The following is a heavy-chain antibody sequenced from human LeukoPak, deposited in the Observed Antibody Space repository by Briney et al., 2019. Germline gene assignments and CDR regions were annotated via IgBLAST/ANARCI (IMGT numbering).Heavy chain of an antibody. CDR2: IYYSGST. D-gene: IGHD3-22*01. CDR3: ARGGPGSGYHYFLDY. J-gene: IGHJ4*02. CDR1: GGSISSYY. Sequence: SETLSLTCTVSGGSISSYYWSWIRQPPGKGLEWIGYIYYSGSTNYNPSLKSRVTISVDTSKNQFSLKLSSVTAADTAVYHCARGGPGSGYHYFLDYWGQGTLVTVSS. V-gene: IGHV4-59*08.